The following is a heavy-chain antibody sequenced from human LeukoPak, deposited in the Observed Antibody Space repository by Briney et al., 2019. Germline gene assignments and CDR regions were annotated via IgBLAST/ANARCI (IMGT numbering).Heavy chain of an antibody. Sequence: ASVKVSCKVSGYTLTELSMHWVRQAPGKGLEWMGGFDPEDGETIYAQKFQGRVTMTEDTSTDTAYMELSSLRSEDTAVYYCATGLAYCGGDCSNYFDYWGQGTVVTVSS. V-gene: IGHV1-24*01. CDR2: FDPEDGET. CDR3: ATGLAYCGGDCSNYFDY. CDR1: GYTLTELS. J-gene: IGHJ4*02. D-gene: IGHD2-21*02.